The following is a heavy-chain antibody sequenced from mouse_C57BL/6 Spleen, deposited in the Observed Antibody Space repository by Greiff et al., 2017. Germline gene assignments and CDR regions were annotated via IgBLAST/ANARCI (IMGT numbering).Heavy chain of an antibody. D-gene: IGHD4-1*01. CDR3: ARGGNWDWYFDV. V-gene: IGHV1-9*01. J-gene: IGHJ1*03. Sequence: VQLQESGAELMKPGASVKLSCKATGYTFTGYWIEWVKQRPGHGLEWIGEILPGSGSTNYNGKFKGKATFTADTSSNTAYMQLSSLTTEDSAIYCCARGGNWDWYFDVWGTGTTVTVSS. CDR1: GYTFTGYW. CDR2: ILPGSGST.